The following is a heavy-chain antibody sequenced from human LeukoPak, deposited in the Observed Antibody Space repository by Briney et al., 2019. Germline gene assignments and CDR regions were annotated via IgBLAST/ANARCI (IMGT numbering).Heavy chain of an antibody. V-gene: IGHV3-21*01. Sequence: GGSLRLSCAASGFTFSSYSMNWVRQAPGKGLEWVSSISSSSSYIYYADSLKGRFTISRDNAKNSLYLQMNSLRAEDTAVYYCARGGGWGWELPETAFDIWGQGTMVTVSS. CDR1: GFTFSSYS. CDR3: ARGGGWGWELPETAFDI. D-gene: IGHD1-26*01. J-gene: IGHJ3*02. CDR2: ISSSSSYI.